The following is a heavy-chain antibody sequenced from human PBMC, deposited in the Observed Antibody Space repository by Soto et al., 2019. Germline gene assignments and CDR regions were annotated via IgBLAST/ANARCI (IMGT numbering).Heavy chain of an antibody. CDR3: ARFRVPAPMGGYYFDY. CDR2: IYPGDSDT. Sequence: PGESLKISCKGSGYSFTSYWIGWVRQMPGKGLEWMGIIYPGDSDTRYSPSFQGQVTISADKSISTAYLQWSSLKASDTAMYYCARFRVPAPMGGYYFDYWGQGTLVTVSS. D-gene: IGHD2-2*01. J-gene: IGHJ4*02. CDR1: GYSFTSYW. V-gene: IGHV5-51*01.